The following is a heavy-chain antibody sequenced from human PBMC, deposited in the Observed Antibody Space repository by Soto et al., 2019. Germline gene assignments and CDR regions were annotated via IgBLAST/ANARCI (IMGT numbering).Heavy chain of an antibody. Sequence: LRVSRGVAEGPFSTFSMNRVRQAPGKGLEWVSSISTSSNYIDYADSVKGRFTISRDNAKNSLYLQMNSLSAEDTAVYYCARGPYPGIAVTGNYFDYWGQGPQVTVS. CDR1: EGPFSTFS. CDR3: ARGPYPGIAVTGNYFDY. V-gene: IGHV3-21*01. J-gene: IGHJ4*02. D-gene: IGHD6-19*01. CDR2: ISTSSNYI.